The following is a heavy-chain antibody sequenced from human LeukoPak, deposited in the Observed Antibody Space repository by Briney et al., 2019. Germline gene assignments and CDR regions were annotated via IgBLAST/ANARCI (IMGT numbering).Heavy chain of an antibody. D-gene: IGHD3-3*01. J-gene: IGHJ4*02. Sequence: SETLSLTCSVSGGSISGYYWSWIRQPLGKGLEWIAHVSYSGNTNYTPSLKNRVSISVDTSKNRFSLQLRSVTAADTAFYYCARAGRFTSGRSYFFDNWGQGTLVTVS. CDR3: ARAGRFTSGRSYFFDN. CDR1: GGSISGYY. V-gene: IGHV4-59*13. CDR2: VSYSGNT.